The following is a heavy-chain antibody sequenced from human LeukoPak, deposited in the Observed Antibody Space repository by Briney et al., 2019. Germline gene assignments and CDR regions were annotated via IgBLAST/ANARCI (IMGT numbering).Heavy chain of an antibody. V-gene: IGHV3-30*02. CDR1: GFTFSSYG. CDR2: IRYDGSNK. CDR3: AKGIFAEYGWGDY. Sequence: GGSLRLSCAASGFTFSSYGMHCVRQAPGKGLEWVAFIRYDGSNKYYADSVRGRFTISRDNSKNTLYLQMNSLRAEDTAVYYCAKGIFAEYGWGDYWGQGTLVTVSS. D-gene: IGHD3-3*01. J-gene: IGHJ4*02.